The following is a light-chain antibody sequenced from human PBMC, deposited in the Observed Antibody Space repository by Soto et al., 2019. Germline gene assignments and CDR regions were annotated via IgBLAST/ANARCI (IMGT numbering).Light chain of an antibody. J-gene: IGKJ1*01. CDR2: DAS. Sequence: IVLSQSPAALSVSPGERVTLSCRASQSVSSKLVWYQQKPGQAPRLLICDASNRATVMPARFSGSGSGTGFTLTISSLQSEDFAVYYCQQYNNWPWTFGQGTMADI. CDR3: QQYNNWPWT. CDR1: QSVSSK. V-gene: IGKV3D-15*01.